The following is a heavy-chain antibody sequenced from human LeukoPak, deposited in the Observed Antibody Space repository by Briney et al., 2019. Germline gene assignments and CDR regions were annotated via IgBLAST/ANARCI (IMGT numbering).Heavy chain of an antibody. Sequence: KTGGSLGLSCAGSGFRFNNAWMSWVRQAPGKGLEWVGRIKSKTDGGTRDYAAPVKGRFTISRDDSKDTLFLEMNSLKAEDTAVYYCTTDRGAYGNHWEENWFDPWGQGTLVTVSS. CDR1: GFRFNNAW. V-gene: IGHV3-15*01. CDR2: IKSKTDGGTR. CDR3: TTDRGAYGNHWEENWFDP. J-gene: IGHJ5*02. D-gene: IGHD3-16*01.